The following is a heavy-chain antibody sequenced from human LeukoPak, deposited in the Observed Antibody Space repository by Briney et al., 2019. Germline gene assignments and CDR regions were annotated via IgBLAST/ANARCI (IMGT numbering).Heavy chain of an antibody. J-gene: IGHJ6*04. CDR2: ISYDGSSK. D-gene: IGHD3-10*02. CDR1: GFTFSTYG. V-gene: IGHV3-30*18. Sequence: GGSLRLSCAASGFTFSTYGMHWVRQAPGKGLEWVAVISYDGSSKNYADSVKGRFTISRDNSKSSLYLQMNSLRVEDTAVYYCAELGITMIGGVWGKGTTVTISS. CDR3: AELGITMIGGV.